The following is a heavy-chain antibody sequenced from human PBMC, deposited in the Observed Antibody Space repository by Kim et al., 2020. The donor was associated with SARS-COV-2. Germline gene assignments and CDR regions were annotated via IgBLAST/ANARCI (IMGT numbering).Heavy chain of an antibody. J-gene: IGHJ4*02. CDR2: ISYDGSNK. CDR3: GGGRFSVADTVAY. D-gene: IGHD6-19*01. CDR1: GFTFSNYA. Sequence: GGSLRLSCAASGFTFSNYAMHWVRQAPGKGLEWVAVISYDGSNKYYADSVKGRFTISRDNSKNTLYLQMNSRRAEDRAVNYCGGGRFSVADTVAYWARGT. V-gene: IGHV3-30-3*01.